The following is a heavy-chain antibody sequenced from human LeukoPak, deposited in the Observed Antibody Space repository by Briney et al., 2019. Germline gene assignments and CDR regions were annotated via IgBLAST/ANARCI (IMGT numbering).Heavy chain of an antibody. Sequence: SETLSLTCTVSGYSISSGYYWGWIRQPPGKGLEWIGSKYYSGSTYYNPSLKNRVTISVDTSKNQFSLKLSSVTAADTAVYYCARNIAVAGRGDYMDVWGKGTTVTISS. CDR2: KYYSGST. CDR3: ARNIAVAGRGDYMDV. V-gene: IGHV4-38-2*02. D-gene: IGHD6-19*01. CDR1: GYSISSGYY. J-gene: IGHJ6*03.